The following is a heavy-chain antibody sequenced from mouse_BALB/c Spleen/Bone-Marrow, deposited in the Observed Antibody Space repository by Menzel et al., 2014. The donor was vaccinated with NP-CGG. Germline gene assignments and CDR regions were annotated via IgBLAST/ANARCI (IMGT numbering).Heavy chain of an antibody. CDR1: GYTFTTYW. D-gene: IGHD2-14*01. V-gene: IGHV1S81*02. J-gene: IGHJ3*01. CDR2: INPSNGRT. CDR3: ARDYGYVAGFAWFVY. Sequence: QVQLQQPGAELVKPGASVKLSCRASGYTFTTYWMHWVKQRPGQGLEWIGEINPSNGRTNYNEKFKSKATLTVDKSSSTAYMQLSSLTSEDSAVYYCARDYGYVAGFAWFVYWGQGTLVTVSA.